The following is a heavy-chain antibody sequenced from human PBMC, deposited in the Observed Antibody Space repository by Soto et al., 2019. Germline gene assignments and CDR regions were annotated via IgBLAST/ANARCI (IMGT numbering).Heavy chain of an antibody. CDR1: GFTFSSYG. CDR3: AREGYGSGWNYGMDV. J-gene: IGHJ6*02. D-gene: IGHD6-19*01. CDR2: IWYDGINQ. V-gene: IGHV3-33*01. Sequence: QVQLVESGGGVVQPGRSLRLSCAASGFTFSSYGMHWVRQAPGKGLEWVAVIWYDGINQDYVESVKGRFTISRDNSKNTLYLQMNSLKAEDTAVYYCAREGYGSGWNYGMDVWGQGTTVTVSS.